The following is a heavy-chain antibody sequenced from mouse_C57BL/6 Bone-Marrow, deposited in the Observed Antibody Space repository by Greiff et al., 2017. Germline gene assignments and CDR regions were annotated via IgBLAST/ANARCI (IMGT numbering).Heavy chain of an antibody. CDR3: ARGIYYGSSYYFDY. J-gene: IGHJ2*01. CDR2: IYPRSGNT. Sequence: VQLQESGAELARPGASVKLSCKASGYTFTSYGISWVKQRTGQGLEWIGEIYPRSGNTYYNEKFKGKATLPAAKSSRTAYMELRSLTSEDSAVYFCARGIYYGSSYYFDYWGQGTTLTVSS. V-gene: IGHV1-81*01. CDR1: GYTFTSYG. D-gene: IGHD1-1*01.